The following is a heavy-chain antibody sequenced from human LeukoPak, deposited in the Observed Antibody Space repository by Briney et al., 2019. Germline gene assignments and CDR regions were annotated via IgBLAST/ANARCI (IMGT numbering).Heavy chain of an antibody. D-gene: IGHD3-9*01. CDR2: IYYSGTT. J-gene: IGHJ5*02. Sequence: PSETLSLTCTVSGGSINSDFWSWIRQPPGKGLEWIGYIYYSGTTNYNPSLKSRVTISVDTSKNQFSLKLSSVTAADTAVYYCARMPPILGYFDLGWFDPWGQGTLVTVSS. CDR1: GGSINSDF. V-gene: IGHV4-59*01. CDR3: ARMPPILGYFDLGWFDP.